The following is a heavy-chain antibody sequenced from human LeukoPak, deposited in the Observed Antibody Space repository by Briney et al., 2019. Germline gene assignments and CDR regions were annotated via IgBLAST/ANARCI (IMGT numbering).Heavy chain of an antibody. Sequence: PGGSLRLSCAASGFTFSSYAMSWVRQAPGKGLEWVSAISGSGGSTYYADSVKGRFTISRDNSKNTLYLQMNSLRAKDTAVYYCAKDYFGYYYDSSGYYYAFDYWGQGTLVTVSS. CDR2: ISGSGGST. CDR3: AKDYFGYYYDSSGYYYAFDY. D-gene: IGHD3-22*01. CDR1: GFTFSSYA. J-gene: IGHJ4*02. V-gene: IGHV3-23*01.